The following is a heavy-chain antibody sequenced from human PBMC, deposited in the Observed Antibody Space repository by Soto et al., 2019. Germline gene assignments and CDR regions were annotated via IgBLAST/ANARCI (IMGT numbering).Heavy chain of an antibody. J-gene: IGHJ5*02. CDR1: GGSISSGGYY. V-gene: IGHV4-31*03. D-gene: IGHD2-15*01. CDR2: IYYSGST. Sequence: SETLSLTCTVSGGSISSGGYYWCWIRQHPGKGLAWIGYIYYSGSTYYNPSLKSRVTISVDTSKNQFSLKLSSVTAADTAVYYCAREYCSGGSCYSNWFDPWGQGTLVTVSS. CDR3: AREYCSGGSCYSNWFDP.